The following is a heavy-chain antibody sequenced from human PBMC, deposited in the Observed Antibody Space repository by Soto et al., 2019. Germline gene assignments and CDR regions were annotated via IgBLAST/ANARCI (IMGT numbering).Heavy chain of an antibody. Sequence: PGGSLRLSCAASGFTFSSYSMNWVRQAPGKGLEWVSSISSSSSYIYYADSVKGRFTISRDNAKNSLYLQMNSLRAEDTAVYYCARDQVTVANYYYYYMDVWGKGTTVTVSS. CDR2: ISSSSSYI. V-gene: IGHV3-21*01. CDR3: ARDQVTVANYYYYYMDV. D-gene: IGHD4-17*01. J-gene: IGHJ6*03. CDR1: GFTFSSYS.